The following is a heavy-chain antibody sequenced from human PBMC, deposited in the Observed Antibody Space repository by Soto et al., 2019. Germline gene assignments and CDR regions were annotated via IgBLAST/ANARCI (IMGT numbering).Heavy chain of an antibody. D-gene: IGHD5-18*01. Sequence: SETLSLTCAVYGGSLSGYYWTWIRQPPGKGLEWIGEINPGGITNYNPSVKSRLTISLDTSRKQVSLELTSVTAADTAVYFCARGKPSGYRFGPRNFFYYGLEVWGPGTTVTVSS. J-gene: IGHJ6*02. V-gene: IGHV4-34*01. CDR1: GGSLSGYY. CDR3: ARGKPSGYRFGPRNFFYYGLEV. CDR2: INPGGIT.